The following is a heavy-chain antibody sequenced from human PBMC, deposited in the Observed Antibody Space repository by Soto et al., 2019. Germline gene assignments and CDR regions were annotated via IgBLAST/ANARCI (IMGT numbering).Heavy chain of an antibody. Sequence: QITLKESGPTLVKPTQNLTLTCTFSGFSLSSTRVAVGWVREPPGKALEWLALIYWDDDKRYSPFLKSRLTIPKDTSKNQVVLTMTNMDPVDTATYYCAHSVVAGLGYYFDYWGQGTLVTVSS. CDR1: GFSLSSTRVA. J-gene: IGHJ4*02. CDR3: AHSVVAGLGYYFDY. V-gene: IGHV2-5*02. D-gene: IGHD6-19*01. CDR2: IYWDDDK.